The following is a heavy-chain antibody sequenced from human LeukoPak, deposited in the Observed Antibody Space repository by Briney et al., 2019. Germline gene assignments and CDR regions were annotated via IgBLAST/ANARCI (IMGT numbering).Heavy chain of an antibody. V-gene: IGHV4-59*01. J-gene: IGHJ5*02. CDR1: GGSISNYY. D-gene: IGHD6-13*01. Sequence: PSETLSLTCTVSGGSISNYYWSWIRQPPGKGLEWIGYIYYSGSTNYNPSLKSRVTISIDTSKHQFSLRVSSVTTADTAVYYCARVAGADTSSWGWFDPWGQGTLVTVSS. CDR2: IYYSGST. CDR3: ARVAGADTSSWGWFDP.